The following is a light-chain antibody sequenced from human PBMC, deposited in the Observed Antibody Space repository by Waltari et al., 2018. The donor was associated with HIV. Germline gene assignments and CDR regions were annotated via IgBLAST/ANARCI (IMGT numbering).Light chain of an antibody. CDR3: TSYTSSNTLVI. V-gene: IGLV2-14*03. J-gene: IGLJ2*01. CDR1: SSDVGGYNY. CDR2: HVS. Sequence: SALTQPASVSGSPGQSITLPCTGTSSDVGGYNYVSWYQQHPGKAPKLMIYHVSNRPSGVSNRFSGSKSGNTASLTISGLQAEDEADYYCTSYTSSNTLVIFGGGTKLTVL.